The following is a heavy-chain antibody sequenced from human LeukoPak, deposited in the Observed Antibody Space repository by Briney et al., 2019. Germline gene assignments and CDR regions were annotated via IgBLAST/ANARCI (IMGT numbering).Heavy chain of an antibody. V-gene: IGHV3-48*01. CDR2: ISSGSTTI. CDR1: GFNFNTYS. J-gene: IGHJ6*02. D-gene: IGHD1-26*01. Sequence: GGSLRLSCAASGFNFNTYSMDWVRKAPGKGQEWVSYISSGSTTIYYADSVKGRFTISRDNAKNSLSLQMNSLRAEDTAVYYCARDDSGSMDVWGQGTTVTVSS. CDR3: ARDDSGSMDV.